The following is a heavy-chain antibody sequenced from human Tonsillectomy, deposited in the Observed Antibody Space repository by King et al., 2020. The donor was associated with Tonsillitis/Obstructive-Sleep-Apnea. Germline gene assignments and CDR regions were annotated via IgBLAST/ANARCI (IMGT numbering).Heavy chain of an antibody. V-gene: IGHV3-33*01. CDR2: IWYDGSSK. CDR3: ATXRVAGXRNYDMXV. CDR1: GFIFSSYG. Sequence: VQLVESGGGVVQPGRSLRLSCVASGFIFSSYGMHWVRQAPGKGLEWVAVIWYDGSSKYYADSVKGRFTISRDNSKNTLYLQLNSLRAEDTAVYHCATXRVAGXRNYDMXVWGQXTTVTVSX. J-gene: IGHJ6*01.